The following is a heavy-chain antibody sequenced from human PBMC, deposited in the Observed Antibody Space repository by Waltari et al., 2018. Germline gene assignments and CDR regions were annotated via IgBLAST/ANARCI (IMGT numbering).Heavy chain of an antibody. D-gene: IGHD3-3*01. CDR3: ARGITIFGVVRGTYMDV. CDR1: GYTFTSYD. J-gene: IGHJ6*03. Sequence: QVQLVQSGAEVKKPGASVKVSCKASGYTFTSYDINWVRQATGQGLEWMGWMNPNRGNTGYAQKFQGRVTITRNTSISTAYMELSSLRSEDTAVYYCARGITIFGVVRGTYMDVWGKGTTVTISS. CDR2: MNPNRGNT. V-gene: IGHV1-8*03.